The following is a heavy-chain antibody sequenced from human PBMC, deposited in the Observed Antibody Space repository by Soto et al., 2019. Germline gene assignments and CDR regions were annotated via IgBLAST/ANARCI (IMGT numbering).Heavy chain of an antibody. D-gene: IGHD3-10*01. CDR3: AKASYYYGSGSYAPDGMDV. J-gene: IGHJ6*02. CDR1: GFTFSSYG. V-gene: IGHV3-30*18. CDR2: ISYDGSNK. Sequence: GGSLRLSCAASGFTFSSYGMHWVRQAPGKGLEWVAVISYDGSNKYYADSVKGRFTISRDNSKNTLYLQMNSLRAEDTAVYYCAKASYYYGSGSYAPDGMDVWGQGTTVTV.